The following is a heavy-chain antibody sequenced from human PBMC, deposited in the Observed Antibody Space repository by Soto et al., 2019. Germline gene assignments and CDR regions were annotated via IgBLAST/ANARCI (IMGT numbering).Heavy chain of an antibody. CDR2: VNSDGSST. D-gene: IGHD3-10*01. Sequence: EVQLVESGGGLVQPGGSLRLSCAASGFTFSSYWMHWVRQAPGKGLVWVSRVNSDGSSTSYADSVKGRFTISRDNAKNTLYLQMNSLRAEDTAVYYCARGREYYYGSGNEMTTSYYYYYGMDVW. CDR1: GFTFSSYW. V-gene: IGHV3-74*01. J-gene: IGHJ6*01. CDR3: ARGREYYYGSGNEMTTSYYYYYGMDV.